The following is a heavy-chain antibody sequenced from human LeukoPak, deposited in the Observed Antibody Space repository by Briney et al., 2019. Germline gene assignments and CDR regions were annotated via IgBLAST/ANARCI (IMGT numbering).Heavy chain of an antibody. CDR3: AKDVDFGVICDY. CDR1: GFTFSSYA. CDR2: ITGSGGST. D-gene: IGHD3-3*01. V-gene: IGHV3-23*01. J-gene: IGHJ4*02. Sequence: GGSLRLSCAASGFTFSSYAMSWVRQAPGKGVDCVSAITGSGGSTYYADSVKGRFTISRDNSKNTLYLQMNSLRAEDTAVYYCAKDVDFGVICDYWGQGTLLTVSS.